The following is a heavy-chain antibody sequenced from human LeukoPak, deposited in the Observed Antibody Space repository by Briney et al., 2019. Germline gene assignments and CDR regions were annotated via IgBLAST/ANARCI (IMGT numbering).Heavy chain of an antibody. CDR2: ISYDGSNK. D-gene: IGHD3-3*01. V-gene: IGHV3-30-3*01. Sequence: PGGSLRLSCAASGFTFSSYAVHWVRQAPGKGLEWVAVISYDGSNKYYADSVKGRFTISRDNSKNTLYLQMNSLRAEDTAVYYCATETFGVVIKYYFDYWGQGTLVTVSS. CDR1: GFTFSSYA. CDR3: ATETFGVVIKYYFDY. J-gene: IGHJ4*02.